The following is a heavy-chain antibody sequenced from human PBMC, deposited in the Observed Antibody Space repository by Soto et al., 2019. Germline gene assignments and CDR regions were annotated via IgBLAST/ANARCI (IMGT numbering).Heavy chain of an antibody. Sequence: EVQVVESGGGLVQPGGSLRLSCAASGFSVTNNYMNWVRQAPGKGLEWVSIIDIGGNTYYADSVKDRFTISRDNSRNTRYLHMDSLRAEDTAVYYCARGRGSTGYLGREHYFDYWGQGTLVTFSP. V-gene: IGHV3-66*01. CDR2: IDIGGNT. D-gene: IGHD2-2*01. CDR3: ARGRGSTGYLGREHYFDY. J-gene: IGHJ4*02. CDR1: GFSVTNNY.